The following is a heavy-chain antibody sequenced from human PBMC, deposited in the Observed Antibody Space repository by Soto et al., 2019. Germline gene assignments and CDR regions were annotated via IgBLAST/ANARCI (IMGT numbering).Heavy chain of an antibody. Sequence: QITLKESGPTLVRPTQTLTLTCAFSGFSLSTSGVGVGWIRQPPGKALEWLAVIYWYDSKHYRPSLRSRLTITKDTSQSQAVLTMTNMDPMDTGTYYCAHKGPEDWPLDYWGQGTLVTVSS. V-gene: IGHV2-5*01. CDR2: IYWYDSK. J-gene: IGHJ4*02. CDR1: GFSLSTSGVG. CDR3: AHKGPEDWPLDY. D-gene: IGHD3-9*01.